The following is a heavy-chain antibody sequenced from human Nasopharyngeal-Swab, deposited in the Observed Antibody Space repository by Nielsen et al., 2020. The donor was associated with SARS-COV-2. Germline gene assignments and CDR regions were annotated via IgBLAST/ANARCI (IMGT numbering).Heavy chain of an antibody. Sequence: GESLKISCAASGFTFSAYSMHWVRQAPGKGLEYVSAISDNGATTYYANSVKGRFTISRDNSKNTLFLQMGSLRAEDMAVYYCARDKRLGIPMALGRGVFDYWGQGTLVTVSS. J-gene: IGHJ4*02. CDR3: ARDKRLGIPMALGRGVFDY. CDR2: ISDNGATT. V-gene: IGHV3-64*01. CDR1: GFTFSAYS. D-gene: IGHD1-14*01.